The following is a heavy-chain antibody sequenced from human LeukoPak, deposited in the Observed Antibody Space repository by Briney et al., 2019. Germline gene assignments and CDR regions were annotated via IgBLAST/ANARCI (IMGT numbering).Heavy chain of an antibody. V-gene: IGHV6-1*01. D-gene: IGHD1-26*01. Sequence: SQTLSLTCAISGDSVSSNSAAWDWIRQSPSRGLEWLGRTYYRSKWYSDYAVSVKSRITINPDTSKNQFSLQLNSVTPEDTAVYYCARATTQLLRYVGFWGQGTLVTVSS. CDR1: GDSVSSNSAA. CDR2: TYYRSKWYS. CDR3: ARATTQLLRYVGF. J-gene: IGHJ4*02.